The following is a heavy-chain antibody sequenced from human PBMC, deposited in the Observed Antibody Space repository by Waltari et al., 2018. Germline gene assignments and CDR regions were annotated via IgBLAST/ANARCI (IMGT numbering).Heavy chain of an antibody. J-gene: IGHJ4*02. D-gene: IGHD6-13*01. Sequence: QVQLQESGPGLLNPSETLSLTCAVSGYSIRSGYSWGWVRKPPGKGLEWIGSVYHSGNTYYNPSLKSRLSISADTSNNQLSLKLSSVTAADTAVYYCARGAAAGSGPLIDYWGQGILVTVSS. CDR2: VYHSGNT. V-gene: IGHV4-38-2*01. CDR3: ARGAAAGSGPLIDY. CDR1: GYSIRSGYS.